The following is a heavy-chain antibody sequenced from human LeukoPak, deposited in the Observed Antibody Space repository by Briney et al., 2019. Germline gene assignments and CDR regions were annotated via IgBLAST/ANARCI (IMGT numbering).Heavy chain of an antibody. Sequence: GGSLRLSCAASGFTFSSYAMSWVRQAPGKGLEWVSAISGSGGSTYYADSVKGRFTISRDNSENTLYLQMNSLRAEDTAVYYCAKDKGRATLSGDFDYWGQGTLVTVSS. CDR1: GFTFSSYA. V-gene: IGHV3-23*01. CDR2: ISGSGGST. CDR3: AKDKGRATLSGDFDY. D-gene: IGHD1-26*01. J-gene: IGHJ4*02.